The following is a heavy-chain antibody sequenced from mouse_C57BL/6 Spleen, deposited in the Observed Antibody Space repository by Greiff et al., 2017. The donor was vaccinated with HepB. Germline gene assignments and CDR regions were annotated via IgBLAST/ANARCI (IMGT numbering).Heavy chain of an antibody. D-gene: IGHD1-1*01. CDR2: IDPETGGT. CDR3: TRRGRCVCFDY. Sequence: VQLQQSGAELVRPGASVTLSCKASGYTFTDYEMHWVKQTPVHGLEWIGAIDPETGGTAYNQKFKGKAILTADKSSSTAYMELRSLTSEDSAVYYCTRRGRCVCFDYWGQGTTLTVSS. V-gene: IGHV1-15*01. J-gene: IGHJ2*01. CDR1: GYTFTDYE.